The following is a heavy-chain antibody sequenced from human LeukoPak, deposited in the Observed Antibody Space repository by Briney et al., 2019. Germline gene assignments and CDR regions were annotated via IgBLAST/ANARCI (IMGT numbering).Heavy chain of an antibody. CDR1: GGSISSGSYY. Sequence: SETLSLTCTVSGGSISSGSYYWSWIRQPAGKGLEWIGRIYTSGSTNYNPSLKSRVTISVDTSKNQFSLKLSSVTAADTALYYCARENGYRYDYWGQGTLVTVSS. CDR3: ARENGYRYDY. CDR2: IYTSGST. D-gene: IGHD5-18*01. V-gene: IGHV4-61*02. J-gene: IGHJ4*02.